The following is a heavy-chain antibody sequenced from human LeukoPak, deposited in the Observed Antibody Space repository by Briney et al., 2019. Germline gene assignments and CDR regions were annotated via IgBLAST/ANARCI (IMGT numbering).Heavy chain of an antibody. CDR2: INHSGST. V-gene: IGHV4-34*01. CDR3: AKNYYYFYGMDV. Sequence: SDTLSLTCAVYGGSYSGYYWSWIRQPPGKGLEWIGEINHSGSTNYNPSLKSRVTISVDTSKNQFSLKLSSVTAADTAVYYCAKNYYYFYGMDVWGQGTTVTVSS. CDR1: GGSYSGYY. J-gene: IGHJ6*02.